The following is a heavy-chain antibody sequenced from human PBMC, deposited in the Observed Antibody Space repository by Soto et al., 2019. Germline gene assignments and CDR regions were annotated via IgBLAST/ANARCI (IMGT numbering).Heavy chain of an antibody. CDR1: GVSSSGYD. CDR2: INHSGST. Sequence: LSHTCAVDGVSSSGYDWSWVRQPPWEGLEWIGEINHSGSTNYNPSLKSRVTISEDTSNNQFSLKMSSVTAADTAVYYCARGLYCSGVSCSDGNYFYIDVWGKGTTVT. CDR3: ARGLYCSGVSCSDGNYFYIDV. D-gene: IGHD2-15*01. V-gene: IGHV4-34*01. J-gene: IGHJ6*03.